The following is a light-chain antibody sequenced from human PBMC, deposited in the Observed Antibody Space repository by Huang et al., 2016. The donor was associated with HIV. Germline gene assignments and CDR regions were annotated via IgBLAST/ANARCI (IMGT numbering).Light chain of an antibody. CDR1: QSVSSN. CDR3: QQYNNWPLT. V-gene: IGKV3-15*01. Sequence: EILMTQSPATLSVSPGERATLSCRASQSVSSNVAWYQQKPGQAPRLLIYGASTRATGIPARFSGSGSGTEFTLTISSLQSEDFAVYYCQQYNNWPLTFGPGTKVDIK. J-gene: IGKJ3*01. CDR2: GAS.